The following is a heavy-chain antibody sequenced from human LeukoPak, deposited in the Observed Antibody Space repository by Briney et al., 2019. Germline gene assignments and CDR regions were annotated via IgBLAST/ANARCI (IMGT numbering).Heavy chain of an antibody. Sequence: GGSLRLSCAASGFTFSTYSMKWVSQARGKRREWGSSISGSSIYIYYADSVKGRFTISRDNAKNSLYLQMNSLRAEDTAVYYCARDPPYYDSSGYYYDYWGQGTLVTVSS. V-gene: IGHV3-21*01. J-gene: IGHJ4*02. CDR3: ARDPPYYDSSGYYYDY. CDR2: ISGSSIYI. D-gene: IGHD3-22*01. CDR1: GFTFSTYS.